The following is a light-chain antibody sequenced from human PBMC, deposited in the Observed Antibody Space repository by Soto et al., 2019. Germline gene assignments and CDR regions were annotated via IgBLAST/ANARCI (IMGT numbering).Light chain of an antibody. CDR1: QSVSSY. CDR2: DAS. CDR3: QQRSNWPSWT. Sequence: EIILTQSPDTLSLSPGERATLSCRASQSVSSYLAWYQQKPGQAPRLLIYDASNRATGIPARFSGSGSGTDFTLTISSLEPEDFAVYYCQQRSNWPSWTFGQGTKVDI. V-gene: IGKV3-11*01. J-gene: IGKJ1*01.